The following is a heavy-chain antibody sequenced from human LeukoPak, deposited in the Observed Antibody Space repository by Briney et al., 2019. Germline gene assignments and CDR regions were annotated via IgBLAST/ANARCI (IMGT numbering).Heavy chain of an antibody. Sequence: SETLSLTCTVSGASITRSTYYWSWIRQPPGEGLEWIGYIYYSGSTDYNPSLKSRVTISVDTSKNQFSLNLNSVTAADTAVYYCARDSRSLGVTTVTRGFDYWGQGTLVTVSS. CDR2: IYYSGST. CDR3: ARDSRSLGVTTVTRGFDY. V-gene: IGHV4-61*01. CDR1: GASITRSTYY. D-gene: IGHD4-17*01. J-gene: IGHJ4*02.